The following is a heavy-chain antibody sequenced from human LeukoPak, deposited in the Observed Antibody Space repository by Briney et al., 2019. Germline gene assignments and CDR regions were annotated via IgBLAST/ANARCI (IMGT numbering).Heavy chain of an antibody. CDR3: ARARYCTSTSCREAFDI. Sequence: GGSLRLSCAASGFTFSSYAMSWVRQAPGKGLEWVSAISGSGGSTYYADSVKGRFTISRDNSKNTLYLQMNSLKTEDTAVYYCARARYCTSTSCREAFDIWGQGTMVTVSS. CDR1: GFTFSSYA. V-gene: IGHV3-23*01. J-gene: IGHJ3*02. D-gene: IGHD2-2*01. CDR2: ISGSGGST.